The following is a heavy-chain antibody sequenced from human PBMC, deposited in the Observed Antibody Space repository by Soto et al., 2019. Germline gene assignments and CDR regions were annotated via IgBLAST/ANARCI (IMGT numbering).Heavy chain of an antibody. CDR2: IIPIFGTA. V-gene: IGHV1-69*13. CDR1: GGTFSSYA. J-gene: IGHJ6*02. CDR3: ARSCIVGATYYYYYGMDV. Sequence: ASVKVSCKASGGTFSSYAISWVRQAPGQGLEWTGGIIPIFGTANYAQKFQGRVTITADESTSTAYMELSSLRSEDTAVYYCARSCIVGATYYYYYGMDVWGQGTTVTVS. D-gene: IGHD1-26*01.